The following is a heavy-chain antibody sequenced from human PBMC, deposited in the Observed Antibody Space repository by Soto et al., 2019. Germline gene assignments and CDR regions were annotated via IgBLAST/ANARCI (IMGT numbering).Heavy chain of an antibody. J-gene: IGHJ4*02. V-gene: IGHV4-34*01. CDR2: INHSGST. Sequence: SETLSLTCAGDGGAFSGYYWSWIRQPPGKGLEWIGEINHSGSTNYNPSLKSRVTISVDTSKNQFSLKLSSVTAADTAVYYCAHSSIFGVVIHPFDYWGQGTLVTVS. CDR3: AHSSIFGVVIHPFDY. D-gene: IGHD3-3*01. CDR1: GGAFSGYY.